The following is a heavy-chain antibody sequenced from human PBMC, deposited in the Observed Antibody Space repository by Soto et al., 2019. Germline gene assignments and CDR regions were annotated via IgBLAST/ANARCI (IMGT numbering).Heavy chain of an antibody. CDR1: GGSISSGDYY. V-gene: IGHV4-30-4*01. Sequence: QVQLQESGPGLVKPSQTLSLTCTVSGGSISSGDYYWSWIRQPPGKGLEWIGYIYYSGSTYYNPSLKSRVTISVDTSKNQFSLKLSSVTAVDTAVYYCSRENGGKVGYFDYWGQGTLVTVSS. CDR3: SRENGGKVGYFDY. J-gene: IGHJ4*02. D-gene: IGHD2-15*01. CDR2: IYYSGST.